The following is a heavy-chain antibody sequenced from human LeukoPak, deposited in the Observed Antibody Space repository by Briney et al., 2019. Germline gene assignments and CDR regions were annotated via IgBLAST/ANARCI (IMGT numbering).Heavy chain of an antibody. Sequence: SETLSLTCTVSGGSISSSSYYWGWIRQPPGKGLEWIGSIYYSGSTYYNPSLKSRVTISVDTSKNQFSLKLSSVTAADTAVYYCARDRSSLAAAGPIDYWGQGTLVTVSS. D-gene: IGHD6-13*01. CDR1: GGSISSSSYY. J-gene: IGHJ4*02. CDR2: IYYSGST. CDR3: ARDRSSLAAAGPIDY. V-gene: IGHV4-39*07.